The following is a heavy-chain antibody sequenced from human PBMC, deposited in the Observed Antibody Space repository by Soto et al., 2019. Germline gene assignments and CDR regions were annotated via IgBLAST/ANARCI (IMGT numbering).Heavy chain of an antibody. Sequence: EVQLVDSGGGLVPPGGSLRLSCAASGFTFTSYWMHWVRQAPGKGLVWVSSIKSDGSSTNYADSVKGRFTISRDNAKNTVYLQMNSLRAEDTAVYYWARGGRGGFDYWGQGALVTVSS. V-gene: IGHV3-74*01. J-gene: IGHJ4*02. CDR2: IKSDGSST. CDR1: GFTFTSYW. CDR3: ARGGRGGFDY. D-gene: IGHD3-16*01.